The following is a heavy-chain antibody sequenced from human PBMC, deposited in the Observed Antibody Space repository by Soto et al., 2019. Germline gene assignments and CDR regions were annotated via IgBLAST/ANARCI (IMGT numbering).Heavy chain of an antibody. CDR1: GGSFSGYY. V-gene: IGHV4-34*01. CDR3: ERDYRDYYGMDV. Sequence: SETLSLTCAVYGGSFSGYYWTWIRQPPGKGLEWIGEINHSGSTNYNPSLKSRVTMSLDTSKNQFSLKLSSVTAADTAVYYCERDYRDYYGMDVWGQGTTVTVSS. CDR2: INHSGST. D-gene: IGHD4-4*01. J-gene: IGHJ6*02.